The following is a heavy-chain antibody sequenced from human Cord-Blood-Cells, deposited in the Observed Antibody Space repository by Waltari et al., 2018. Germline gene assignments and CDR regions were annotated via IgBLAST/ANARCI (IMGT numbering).Heavy chain of an antibody. CDR3: ARQSSSNPAWVDY. CDR2: IYCSGST. CDR1: GGPISSYY. J-gene: IGHJ4*02. V-gene: IGHV4-59*08. Sequence: QVQLQESGPGLVKPSETLSLTCTVSGGPISSYYWSWIRQPPGKGLEWIGYIYCSGSTNYNPSLKSRVTISVDTSKNQFSLKLSSVTAADTAVYYCARQSSSNPAWVDYWGQGTLVTVSS. D-gene: IGHD6-13*01.